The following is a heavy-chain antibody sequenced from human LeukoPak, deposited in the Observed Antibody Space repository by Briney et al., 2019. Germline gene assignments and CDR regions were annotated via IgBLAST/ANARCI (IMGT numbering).Heavy chain of an antibody. Sequence: EGTLRLSCAASGFTFSSYGMSWVRQAPGKGLEWVSAISGSGGSTYYADSVKGRFTISRDNSKNTLCLQMNSLRDEDTAVYYCAKFEFGFWGQGTLVTVSS. CDR3: AKFEFGF. J-gene: IGHJ4*02. V-gene: IGHV3-23*01. CDR2: ISGSGGST. CDR1: GFTFSSYG. D-gene: IGHD3-16*01.